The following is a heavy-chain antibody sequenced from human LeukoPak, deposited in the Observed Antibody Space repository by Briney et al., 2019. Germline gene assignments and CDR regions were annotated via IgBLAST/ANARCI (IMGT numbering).Heavy chain of an antibody. J-gene: IGHJ4*02. CDR2: INWNGGST. CDR3: ARDSDPDYYDSSGHHRGGTDY. D-gene: IGHD3-22*01. CDR1: GFTFDDYG. Sequence: GGSMRLSCAASGFTFDDYGMSWVRQAPGKGLEWVSGINWNGGSTGYADSVKGRFTISRDNAKNSLYLRMNSLRAEDTALYYCARDSDPDYYDSSGHHRGGTDYWGQGTLVTVSS. V-gene: IGHV3-20*04.